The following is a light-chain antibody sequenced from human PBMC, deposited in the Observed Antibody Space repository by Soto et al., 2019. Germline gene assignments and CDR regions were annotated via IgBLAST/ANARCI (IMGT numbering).Light chain of an antibody. V-gene: IGKV3-11*01. CDR2: DTS. CDR3: QQRANWPLT. Sequence: DIVLTQTPATLSVSPGERATLSCRASQSVSSNLAWYQQKPGQAPRLLIYDTSNRATGIPARFSGSGSGTDFTLIISSLEPEDFAVYYCQQRANWPLTFGGGTKVEIK. CDR1: QSVSSN. J-gene: IGKJ4*01.